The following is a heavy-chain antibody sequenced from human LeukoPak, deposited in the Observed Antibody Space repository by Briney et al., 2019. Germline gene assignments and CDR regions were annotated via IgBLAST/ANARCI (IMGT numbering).Heavy chain of an antibody. CDR2: ITSSGGTI. CDR3: ARAYFYYYYMDV. J-gene: IGHJ6*03. CDR1: GFTFSDYY. V-gene: IGHV3-11*04. Sequence: GGSLRLSCAASGFTFSDYYMTWIRQAPGKGLEWVSYITSSGGTIYYADSVKGRFTISRDNAKNSLYLQMNSLRAEDTALYFCARAYFYYYYMDVWGTGTTVTVSS.